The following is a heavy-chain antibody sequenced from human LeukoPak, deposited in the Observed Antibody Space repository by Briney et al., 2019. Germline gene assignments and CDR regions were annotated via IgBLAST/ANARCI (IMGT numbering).Heavy chain of an antibody. J-gene: IGHJ6*02. CDR3: TKDYCGKFCSAV. V-gene: IGHV3-74*01. CDR1: GFTFSSYW. D-gene: IGHD3-9*01. CDR2: INSDGSST. Sequence: PGGSLRLSCVASGFTFSSYWMHWVRQGPGKGLVWVSLINSDGSSTSYADSVKGRFTISRDNSKNTLYLQMNSLRAEDTAKYYCTKDYCGKFCSAVWGQGTTVTVSS.